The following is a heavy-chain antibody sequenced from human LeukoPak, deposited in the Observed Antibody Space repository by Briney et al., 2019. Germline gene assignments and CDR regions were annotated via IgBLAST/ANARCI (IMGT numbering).Heavy chain of an antibody. CDR3: AREGYCSGGSCDNWFDP. V-gene: IGHV4-30-2*01. D-gene: IGHD2-15*01. CDR1: GGSISSGGYS. Sequence: PSQTLSLTCAVSGGSISSGGYSWSWIRQPPGKGLEWIGYIYHSGSTYYNPSLKSRVTISVDRSKNQFSLNLSSVTAADTAVYYCAREGYCSGGSCDNWFDPWGQGTLITVSS. J-gene: IGHJ5*02. CDR2: IYHSGST.